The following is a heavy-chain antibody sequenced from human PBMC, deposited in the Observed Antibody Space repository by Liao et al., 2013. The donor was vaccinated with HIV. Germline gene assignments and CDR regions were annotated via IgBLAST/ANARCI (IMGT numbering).Heavy chain of an antibody. D-gene: IGHD3-16*01. CDR2: IYTSGST. J-gene: IGHJ4*02. Sequence: QVLLQESGPGLVKPSETLSLTCTVSGGSISTYYWGWIRQPAGKGLEWIGRIYTSGSTNYNPSLKSRVTISVDTSKNQFFLKLNSVTAADTAVYFCAREEDWGGYWGQGTLVTVSS. V-gene: IGHV4-4*07. CDR1: GGSISTYY. CDR3: AREEDWGGY.